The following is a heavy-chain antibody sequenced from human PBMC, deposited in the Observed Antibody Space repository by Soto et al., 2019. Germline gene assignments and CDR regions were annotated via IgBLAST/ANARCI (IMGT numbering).Heavy chain of an antibody. CDR3: AKGVGSTNGEDV. V-gene: IGHV3-30*18. CDR2: ISYDGSNK. Sequence: QVQLVESGGGVVQPGRSLRLSCAASGFTFSSYGMHWVRQAPGKGLEWVAVISYDGSNKYYADSVKGRFTISRDNSKNTLYLQMNSLRPEDTAVYYCAKGVGSTNGEDVWGQGTTVTVSS. D-gene: IGHD2-8*01. J-gene: IGHJ6*02. CDR1: GFTFSSYG.